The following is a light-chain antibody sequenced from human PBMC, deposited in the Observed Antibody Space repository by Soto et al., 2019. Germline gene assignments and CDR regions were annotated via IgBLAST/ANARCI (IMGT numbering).Light chain of an antibody. Sequence: QSALTQPASVSGSPDQSITISCTGTSSDIGASNYVSWYQQHPSKAPKLMIYEVRNRPSGVSSRFSGSKFGNTASLTISGLQAEDEADYYCSSYTTTSTLVVFGGGTQLTVL. J-gene: IGLJ2*01. CDR1: SSDIGASNY. V-gene: IGLV2-14*01. CDR2: EVR. CDR3: SSYTTTSTLVV.